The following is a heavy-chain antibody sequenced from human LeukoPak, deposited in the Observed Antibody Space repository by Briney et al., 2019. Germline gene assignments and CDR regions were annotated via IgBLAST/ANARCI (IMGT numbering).Heavy chain of an antibody. CDR1: GFTFSSNW. Sequence: GGSLRLSCVASGFTFSSNWMHWVRQAPGKGLVWVSRINSDGSSTSYADSVKGRFTISRDNAKNTLYLQMSSLRAEDTAVYYCAKKKRELRGFDYWGQGTLVTVSS. CDR3: AKKKRELRGFDY. J-gene: IGHJ4*02. CDR2: INSDGSST. D-gene: IGHD1-7*01. V-gene: IGHV3-74*01.